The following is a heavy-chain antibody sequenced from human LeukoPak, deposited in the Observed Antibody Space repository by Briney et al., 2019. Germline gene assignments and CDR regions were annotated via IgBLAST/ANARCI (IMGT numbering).Heavy chain of an antibody. CDR2: ISAYNGNR. CDR1: GYAFTRYG. Sequence: ASVKVSCKASGYAFTRYGISWVRQAPGQGLEWMGWISAYNGNRNSAQKFQGRVTMTTDTSTSTVYMELRSLRSDDTAVYYCARDGGGDSWGCFDCWGQGTLVTVSS. J-gene: IGHJ4*02. CDR3: ARDGGGDSWGCFDC. D-gene: IGHD2-21*02. V-gene: IGHV1-18*01.